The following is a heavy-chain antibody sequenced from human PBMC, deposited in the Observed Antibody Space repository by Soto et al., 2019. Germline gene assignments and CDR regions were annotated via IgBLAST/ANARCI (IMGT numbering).Heavy chain of an antibody. V-gene: IGHV3-9*01. J-gene: IGHJ4*02. CDR3: AKRARYCSGGSCYLYFDY. Sequence: EVQLVESGGGLVQPGRSLRLSCAASGFTFDDYAMHWVRQAPGKGLEWVSGISWNSGSIGYADSVKGRFTISRDNAKNSLYLQMNSLRADDTALYYCAKRARYCSGGSCYLYFDYWGQGTLVTVSS. CDR2: ISWNSGSI. D-gene: IGHD2-15*01. CDR1: GFTFDDYA.